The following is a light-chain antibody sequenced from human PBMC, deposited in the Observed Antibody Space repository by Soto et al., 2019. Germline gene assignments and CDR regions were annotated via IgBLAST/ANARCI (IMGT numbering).Light chain of an antibody. V-gene: IGKV1-5*01. CDR2: DAS. CDR1: QSVSRR. J-gene: IGKJ2*01. Sequence: DIQMTHSPSTLSASVGDRITITCRASQSVSRRLAWFQQKPGKAPKLLIYDASSLEGGVPSRFSGRGSGTEFTLTISSLQPDDCATYYCHTYNSYSLHTFGQGTKVDIK. CDR3: HTYNSYSLHT.